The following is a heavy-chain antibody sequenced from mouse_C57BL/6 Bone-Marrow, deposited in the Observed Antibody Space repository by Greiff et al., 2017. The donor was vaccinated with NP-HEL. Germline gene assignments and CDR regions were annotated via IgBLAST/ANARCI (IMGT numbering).Heavy chain of an antibody. CDR1: GFTFSDFY. V-gene: IGHV7-1*01. CDR3: AREANYYAMDY. Sequence: EVQLVESGGGLVQPGRSLRLSCATSGFTFSDFYMEWVRQAPGKGLEWIAASRNKANDYTTEYSASVKGRFIVSRDTSQSILYLQMNALRAEDTAIYYCAREANYYAMDYWGQGTSVTVSS. J-gene: IGHJ4*01. CDR2: SRNKANDYTT.